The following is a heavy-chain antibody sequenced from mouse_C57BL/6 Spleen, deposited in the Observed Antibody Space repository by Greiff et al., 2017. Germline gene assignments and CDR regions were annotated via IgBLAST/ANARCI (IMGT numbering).Heavy chain of an antibody. V-gene: IGHV1-78*01. CDR3: AIMDYDSSEHAMDY. CDR1: GYTFTDHT. D-gene: IGHD1-1*01. J-gene: IGHJ4*01. Sequence: VQLQQSDAELVKPGASVKISCKVSGYTFTDHTIHWMKKRPEQGLEWIGNIYPRDGSTKYNEKFKGKATMNAGKSSTSAYMQLNSLTADDSSFYFCAIMDYDSSEHAMDYWGQGTSVTVSS. CDR2: IYPRDGST.